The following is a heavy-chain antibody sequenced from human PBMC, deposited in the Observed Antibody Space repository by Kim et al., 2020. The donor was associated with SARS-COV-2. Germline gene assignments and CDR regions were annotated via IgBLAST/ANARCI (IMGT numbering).Heavy chain of an antibody. V-gene: IGHV1-69*13. Sequence: SVKVSCKASGGTFSSYAISWVRQAPGQGLEWMGGIIPIFGTANYAQKFQGRVTITADESTSTAYMELSSLRSEDTAVYYCARERAYCGGDCYLGWFDPWGQGTLVTVSS. J-gene: IGHJ5*02. CDR2: IIPIFGTA. CDR1: GGTFSSYA. CDR3: ARERAYCGGDCYLGWFDP. D-gene: IGHD2-21*02.